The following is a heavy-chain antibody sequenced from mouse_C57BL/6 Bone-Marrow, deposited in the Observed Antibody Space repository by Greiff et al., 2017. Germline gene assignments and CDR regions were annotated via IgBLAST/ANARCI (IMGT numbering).Heavy chain of an antibody. V-gene: IGHV1-81*01. J-gene: IGHJ4*01. Sequence: QVQLQQSGAELARPGASVKLSCKASGYTFTSYGISWVKQRPGQGLEWIGEIYPRSGNTYYNEKFKGKATLTADKSSSTAYMELRSLTSEDSAVYFCARGAQAKFNFYYAMDYWGQGTSVTVSS. CDR3: ARGAQAKFNFYYAMDY. D-gene: IGHD1-3*01. CDR2: IYPRSGNT. CDR1: GYTFTSYG.